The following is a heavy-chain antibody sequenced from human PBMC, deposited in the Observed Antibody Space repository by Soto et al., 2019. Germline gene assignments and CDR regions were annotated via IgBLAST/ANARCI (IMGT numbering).Heavy chain of an antibody. CDR3: AREELPREGYFDY. J-gene: IGHJ4*02. CDR1: GFTFSSYA. D-gene: IGHD1-26*01. CDR2: ISYDGSNK. Sequence: QVQLVESGGGVVQPGRSLRLSCAASGFTFSSYAMHWVRQAPGKGLEWVAVISYDGSNKYYADSVKGRFTISRDKSKNTLYLQMNSLRAEDTAVYYCAREELPREGYFDYWGQGTLVTVSS. V-gene: IGHV3-30-3*01.